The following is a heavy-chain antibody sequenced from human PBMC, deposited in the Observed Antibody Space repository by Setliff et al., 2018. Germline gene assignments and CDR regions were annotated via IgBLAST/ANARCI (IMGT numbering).Heavy chain of an antibody. CDR3: ARSEGRRDGYNW. CDR2: INHSGST. Sequence: SETLSLTCTVSGDSLSSSYWSWIRQPPGKGLEWIGEINHSGSTNYNPSLKSRVTISVDTSKNQFSLKLSSVTAADTAVYYCARSEGRRDGYNWWGQGTLVTVSS. D-gene: IGHD5-12*01. V-gene: IGHV4-34*01. CDR1: GDSLSSSY. J-gene: IGHJ4*02.